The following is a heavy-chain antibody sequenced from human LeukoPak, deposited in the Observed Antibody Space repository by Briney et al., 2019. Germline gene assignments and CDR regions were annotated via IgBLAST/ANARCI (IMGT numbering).Heavy chain of an antibody. CDR3: ARDFVGGLTGMDV. V-gene: IGHV1-3*01. Sequence: ASVKVSCKASGYTFTNYAMHWVRQAPGQRLEWMGWITAGNGNTEYSQKFQGRVTINRDTSASTAYMELSSPRSEDTAVYYCARDFVGGLTGMDVWGQGTTVTVSS. J-gene: IGHJ6*02. CDR2: ITAGNGNT. D-gene: IGHD3-10*01. CDR1: GYTFTNYA.